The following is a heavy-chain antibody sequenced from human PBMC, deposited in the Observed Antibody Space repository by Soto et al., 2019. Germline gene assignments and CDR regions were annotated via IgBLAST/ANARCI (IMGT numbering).Heavy chain of an antibody. Sequence: GESLKISCKGSGYSFTDYWIGWVRQMPGKGLKWMGIIYPGDSDTRYNPSLQGQVTISADKSTNTAYLQWSSLKASDTAMYYCARHTLMGATKSPFDIWGRGTTVIVSS. CDR3: ARHTLMGATKSPFDI. D-gene: IGHD1-26*01. V-gene: IGHV5-51*01. CDR1: GYSFTDYW. CDR2: IYPGDSDT. J-gene: IGHJ3*02.